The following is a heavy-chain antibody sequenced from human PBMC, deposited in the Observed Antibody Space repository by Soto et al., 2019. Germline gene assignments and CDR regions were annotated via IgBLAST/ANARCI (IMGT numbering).Heavy chain of an antibody. CDR1: GFTLSGYA. D-gene: IGHD6-6*01. CDR3: ARRNRPDFYYLGV. V-gene: IGHV3-64*01. J-gene: IGHJ6*03. Sequence: EVQLAESGGGLAQPGGSLRLSCAASGFTLSGYALDWVRQAPGKGLEYVSSISSNGVGTYYANSVQGRFTISRDNSKNTVYLQMGSLRPEDMAVYYCARRNRPDFYYLGVWGKGTTVTVS. CDR2: ISSNGVGT.